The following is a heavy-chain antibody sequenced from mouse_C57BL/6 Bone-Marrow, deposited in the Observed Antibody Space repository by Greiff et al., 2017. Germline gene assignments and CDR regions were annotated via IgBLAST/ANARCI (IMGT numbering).Heavy chain of an antibody. CDR1: GYTFTSYG. V-gene: IGHV1-81*01. CDR2: IYPRSGNT. CDR3: ARGGFDYSKPFAY. Sequence: VMLVESGAELARPGASVKLSCKASGYTFTSYGISWVKQRTGQGLEWIREIYPRSGNTYYNEKFKGKATLTADKSSSTAYMELRSLTSEDSAVYFCARGGFDYSKPFAYWGQGTLVTVSA. D-gene: IGHD2-5*01. J-gene: IGHJ3*01.